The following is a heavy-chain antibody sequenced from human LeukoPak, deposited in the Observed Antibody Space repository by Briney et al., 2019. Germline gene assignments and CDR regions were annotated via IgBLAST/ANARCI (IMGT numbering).Heavy chain of an antibody. J-gene: IGHJ4*02. CDR1: GFTFSNFD. CDR2: TTNRGDGT. D-gene: IGHD6-19*01. V-gene: IGHV3-23*01. CDR3: AKDARRTSGWYYFDS. Sequence: GGSLRLSCTASGFTFSNFDMGWVRQAPGKGLEWVSATTNRGDGTYFADSVKGRVTISRDNSKDTLYLQLNSLRADDAAVYYCAKDARRTSGWYYFDSWGQGTLVTVSS.